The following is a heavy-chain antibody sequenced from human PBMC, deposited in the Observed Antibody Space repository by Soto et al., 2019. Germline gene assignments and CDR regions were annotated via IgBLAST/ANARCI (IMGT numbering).Heavy chain of an antibody. J-gene: IGHJ6*02. V-gene: IGHV3-30*18. CDR2: ISYDGSNK. D-gene: IGHD1-26*01. CDR3: AKDREAESYYYYYGMDV. CDR1: GFTFSSFG. Sequence: GGSLRLSCAASGFTFSSFGMHWVRQAPGEGLEWVAVISYDGSNKYYADSVKGRFTISRDNSKNTLYLQMNSLRPEDTAVYYCAKDREAESYYYYYGMDVWGQGTTVTVSS.